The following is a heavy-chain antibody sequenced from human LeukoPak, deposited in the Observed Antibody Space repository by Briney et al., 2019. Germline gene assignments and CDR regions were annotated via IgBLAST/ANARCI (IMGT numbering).Heavy chain of an antibody. CDR1: GGSISSSNYY. V-gene: IGHV4-39*01. Sequence: SETLSLTCTVSGGSISSSNYYWGWIRQPPGKGLEWIGSMYYSGNTDYNPSLKSRVTISVDTSKNQFSLKVNSVTAADTAVYYCARTLGWSSSRYPFDGWGQGTLVTVSS. J-gene: IGHJ4*02. CDR2: MYYSGNT. CDR3: ARTLGWSSSRYPFDG. D-gene: IGHD3-16*02.